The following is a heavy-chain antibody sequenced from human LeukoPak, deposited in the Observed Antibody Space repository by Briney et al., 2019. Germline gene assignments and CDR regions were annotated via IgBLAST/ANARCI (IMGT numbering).Heavy chain of an antibody. CDR1: GGSISSSSYY. V-gene: IGHV4-39*07. D-gene: IGHD2-2*01. J-gene: IGHJ4*02. CDR2: IYYSGST. Sequence: SETLSLTCTVSGGSISSSSYYWGWIRQPPGKGLEWIGSIYYSGSTYYNPSLNSRVTISLDTSRNQFSLRLTSVTAADTAVYYCARFSSDCSTASCYLTYWGQGTLVTVSS. CDR3: ARFSSDCSTASCYLTY.